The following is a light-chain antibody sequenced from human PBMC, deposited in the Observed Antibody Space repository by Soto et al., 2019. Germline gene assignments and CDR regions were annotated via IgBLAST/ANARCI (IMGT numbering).Light chain of an antibody. Sequence: QSALIQPRSVSGSPGQSVTISCTGTGSDVGAYKYVSWYQQHPGKAPKFIIYDVSERPSGVPDRFSGSKSGDTASLTISGLQVEDEADYYCCSYAGSYSWVFGGGTTVTVL. V-gene: IGLV2-11*01. CDR2: DVS. CDR3: CSYAGSYSWV. J-gene: IGLJ3*02. CDR1: GSDVGAYKY.